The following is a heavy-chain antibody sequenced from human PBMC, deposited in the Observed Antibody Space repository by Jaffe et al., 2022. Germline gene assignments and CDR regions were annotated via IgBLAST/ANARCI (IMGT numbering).Heavy chain of an antibody. CDR1: GFTFSSYE. CDR2: ISSSGSTI. Sequence: EVQLVESGGGLVQPGGSLRLSCAASGFTFSSYEMNWVRQAPGKGLEWVSYISSSGSTIYYADSVKGRFTISRDNAKNSLYLQMNSLRAEDTAVYYCARVELPLLGRYWGQGTLVTVSS. CDR3: ARVELPLLGRY. J-gene: IGHJ4*02. D-gene: IGHD1-26*01. V-gene: IGHV3-48*03.